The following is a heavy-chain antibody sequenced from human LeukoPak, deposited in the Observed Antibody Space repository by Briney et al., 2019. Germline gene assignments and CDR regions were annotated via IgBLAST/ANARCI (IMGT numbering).Heavy chain of an antibody. CDR1: GXTFSNVW. D-gene: IGHD4-17*01. V-gene: IGHV3-15*01. CDR2: IKRRTDGGTT. CDR3: TATTVTPNYFDS. J-gene: IGHJ4*02. Sequence: GGSLRLSCAASGXTFSNVWLHWVRQAPGKGLELVGRIKRRTDGGTTDYAAPVKGRFTLSRGDSQNTLFLQMNSLITEDTAFYYCTATTVTPNYFDSWGQGTLVTVSS.